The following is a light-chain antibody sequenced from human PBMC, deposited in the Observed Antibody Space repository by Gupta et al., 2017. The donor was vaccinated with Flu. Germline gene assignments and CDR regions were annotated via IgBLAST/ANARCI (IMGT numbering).Light chain of an antibody. J-gene: IGLJ2*01. V-gene: IGLV3-9*01. CDR3: QVWDSYTVV. CDR2: RDS. CDR1: NIGSKN. Sequence: ALGQTARITCGGNNIGSKNVHWYQQKPGQAPILVIYRDSNRPSGIPERFSGSNSGNTATLTISGAQAGDEADYYCQVWDSYTVVFGGGTKLTVL.